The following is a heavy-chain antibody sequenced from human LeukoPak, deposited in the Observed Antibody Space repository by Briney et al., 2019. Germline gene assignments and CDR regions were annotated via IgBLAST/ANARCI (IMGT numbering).Heavy chain of an antibody. CDR1: GGSISSYY. V-gene: IGHV4-59*12. J-gene: IGHJ4*02. D-gene: IGHD6-19*01. CDR3: ARESIALAGVDY. Sequence: SETLSLTCTVSGGSISSYYWSWIRQPPGKGLEWIGYIYYSGSTNYNPSLKSRVTISVDTSKNQFSLKLSSVTAADTAVYYCARESIALAGVDYWGQGTLVTVSS. CDR2: IYYSGST.